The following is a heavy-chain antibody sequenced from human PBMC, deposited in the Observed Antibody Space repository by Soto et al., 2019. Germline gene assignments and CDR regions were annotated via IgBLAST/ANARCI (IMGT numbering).Heavy chain of an antibody. J-gene: IGHJ4*02. CDR2: ISYEGSHT. CDR1: GFIFSSYG. CDR3: AQEVHCGGCSCSWSEGFDY. Sequence: QVQLVESGGGVVQPGRSLRLSCAASGFIFSSYGMHWVRQAPGKGLEWVAVISYEGSHTYYADSVKGRFTISRDNSKNTLYLRMNSPRPEDTAVYYSAQEVHCGGCSCSWSEGFDYWGQGTLLTVSS. D-gene: IGHD2-15*01. V-gene: IGHV3-30*18.